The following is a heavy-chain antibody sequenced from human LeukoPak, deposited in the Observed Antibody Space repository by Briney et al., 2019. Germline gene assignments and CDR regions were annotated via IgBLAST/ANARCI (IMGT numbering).Heavy chain of an antibody. V-gene: IGHV1-18*01. CDR2: ISAYNGNT. J-gene: IGHJ4*02. CDR1: GGPFSSYA. CDR3: ARGTAMVVDY. Sequence: ASVKVSCKASGGPFSSYAISWVRQAPGQGLEGMGWISAYNGNTNYAQKLQGRVTMTTDTSTSTAYMELRSLRSDDTAVYYCARGTAMVVDYWGQGTLVTVSS. D-gene: IGHD5-18*01.